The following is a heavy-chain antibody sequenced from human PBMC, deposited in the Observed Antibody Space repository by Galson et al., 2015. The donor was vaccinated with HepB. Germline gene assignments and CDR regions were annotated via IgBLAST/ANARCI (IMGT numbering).Heavy chain of an antibody. J-gene: IGHJ4*02. CDR1: GYTFTSYG. CDR2: ISAYNGNT. CDR3: ARDLRDGYCSSTSCYWGDH. V-gene: IGHV1-18*01. Sequence: SVKVSCKASGYTFTSYGISWVRQAPGQGLEWMGWISAYNGNTNYAQKLQGRVTMTTDTSTSTAYMELRSLRSDDTAVYYCARDLRDGYCSSTSCYWGDHWGQGTLVTVSS. D-gene: IGHD2-2*03.